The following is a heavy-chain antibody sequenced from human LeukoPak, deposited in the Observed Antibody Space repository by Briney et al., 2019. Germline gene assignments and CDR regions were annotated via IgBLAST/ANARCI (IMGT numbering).Heavy chain of an antibody. CDR1: GYTFTSYG. J-gene: IGHJ4*02. CDR2: ISAYNGNT. Sequence: ASVKVSCKASGYTFTSYGISWVRQAPGQGLEWMGWISAYNGNTNYAQKLQGRVTMTTDTSTSTAYMELRSLRSDDTAVYYCARADDSSGCLDTNFDYWGQGTLVTVSS. CDR3: ARADDSSGCLDTNFDY. V-gene: IGHV1-18*01. D-gene: IGHD3-22*01.